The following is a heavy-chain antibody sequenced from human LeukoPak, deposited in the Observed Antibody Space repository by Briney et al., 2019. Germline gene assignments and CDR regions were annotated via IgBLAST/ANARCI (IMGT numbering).Heavy chain of an antibody. V-gene: IGHV4-59*08. CDR3: ARARIAAADLDY. D-gene: IGHD6-13*01. CDR2: IYYTGNT. Sequence: SETLSLTCTVSGGSISNYYWSWIRQSPGKGLEWIGYIYYTGNTNYNPSLESRVIISVDTSKNQFSLKLSSVTAADTAVYYCARARIAAADLDYWGQGTLVTVSS. CDR1: GGSISNYY. J-gene: IGHJ4*02.